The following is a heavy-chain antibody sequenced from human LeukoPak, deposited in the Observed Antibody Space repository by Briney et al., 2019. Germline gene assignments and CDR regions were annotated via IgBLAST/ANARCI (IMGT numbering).Heavy chain of an antibody. CDR3: ARWASISRQPGGFFDH. CDR1: GGSISSYY. J-gene: IGHJ4*02. CDR2: IYTSGST. D-gene: IGHD3-16*01. Sequence: SETLSLTCTVSGGSISSYYWSWIRQPAGKGLEWIGRIYTSGSTNYNPSLKSRVTISVDKSKNQFSLNLNSVTAADTAVYYCARWASISRQPGGFFDHWGQGTLVTVSS. V-gene: IGHV4-4*07.